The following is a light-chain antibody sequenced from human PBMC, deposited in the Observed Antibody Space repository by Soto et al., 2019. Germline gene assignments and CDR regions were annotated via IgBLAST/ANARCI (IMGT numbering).Light chain of an antibody. CDR3: QQLYSYPIT. V-gene: IGKV1-9*01. Sequence: IPLTQSPSSLPASVGDRVAITCRASQAIHTYLAWYQQKPGKAPKLLMYAASRLQSGVPSRFSGSGSGTDFTLTISSLQPEDFATYYCQQLYSYPITFGQGTRLEIK. J-gene: IGKJ5*01. CDR1: QAIHTY. CDR2: AAS.